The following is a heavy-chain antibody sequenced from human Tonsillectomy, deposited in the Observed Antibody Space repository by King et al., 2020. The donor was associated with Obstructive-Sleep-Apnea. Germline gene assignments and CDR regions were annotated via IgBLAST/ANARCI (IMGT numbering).Heavy chain of an antibody. Sequence: HVQLQESGPGLVKPSQTLSLTCTVSGGSISSGGFYWSWIRQHPGKGLEWMGFIYYRVSTYYNPSLKSRITISIDASKNQFSLNVYSVTAADTAVFYCARGVAAAGIYYFDYWGHGTLVTVSS. CDR1: GGSISSGGFY. CDR3: ARGVAAAGIYYFDY. D-gene: IGHD6-13*01. CDR2: IYYRVST. V-gene: IGHV4-31*03. J-gene: IGHJ4*01.